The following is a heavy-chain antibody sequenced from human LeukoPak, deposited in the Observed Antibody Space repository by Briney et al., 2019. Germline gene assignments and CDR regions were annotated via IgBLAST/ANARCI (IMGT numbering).Heavy chain of an antibody. Sequence: SETLSLTCTVSGGSISSSSYSWGWIRQPPGKGLEWIGSIYYSGSTYYNPSLKSRVTISVDTSKNQFSLKLSSVTAADTAVYYCARPPLPPRTYSSSWYYFDYWGQGTLVTVSS. CDR2: IYYSGST. CDR1: GGSISSSSYS. D-gene: IGHD6-13*01. CDR3: ARPPLPPRTYSSSWYYFDY. V-gene: IGHV4-39*01. J-gene: IGHJ4*02.